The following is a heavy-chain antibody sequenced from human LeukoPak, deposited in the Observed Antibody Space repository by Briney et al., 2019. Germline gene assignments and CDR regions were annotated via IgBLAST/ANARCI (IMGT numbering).Heavy chain of an antibody. CDR2: IDPSDSYT. CDR1: GYTFTSYW. Sequence: GESLQISCQGSGYTFTSYWISWVRQLPGKGREWMGRIDPSDSYTNYSPSFQGHVTISADKSISTAYLQWSSLKASDTAMYYCARHTITMIVDWGQGTLVTVSS. CDR3: ARHTITMIVD. V-gene: IGHV5-10-1*01. D-gene: IGHD3-22*01. J-gene: IGHJ4*02.